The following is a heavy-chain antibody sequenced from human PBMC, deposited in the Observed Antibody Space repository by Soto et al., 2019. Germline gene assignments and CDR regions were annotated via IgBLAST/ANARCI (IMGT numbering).Heavy chain of an antibody. CDR3: ARDLGYSYGSRTYGMDV. CDR1: GGTFSSYA. J-gene: IGHJ6*02. D-gene: IGHD5-18*01. Sequence: SVKVSCKASGGTFSSYAISWVRQAPGQGLEWMGGIIPIFGTANYAQKFQGRVTITADESTSTAYMELSSLRSEDTAVYYCARDLGYSYGSRTYGMDVWGQGTTVTVSS. CDR2: IIPIFGTA. V-gene: IGHV1-69*13.